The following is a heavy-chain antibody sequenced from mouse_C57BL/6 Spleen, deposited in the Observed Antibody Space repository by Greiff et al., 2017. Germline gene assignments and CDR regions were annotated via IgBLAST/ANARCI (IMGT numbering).Heavy chain of an antibody. Sequence: QVQLQQPGAELVKPGASVKLSCKASGYTFTSYWMHWVKQRPGQGLEWIGMIHPNSGSTNYNEKFKSKATLTVDKSSSTAYMQLGSLTSEDSAVYYCARSGYEAYYAMDYWGQGTSVTVSS. J-gene: IGHJ4*01. V-gene: IGHV1-64*01. CDR1: GYTFTSYW. CDR3: ARSGYEAYYAMDY. CDR2: IHPNSGST. D-gene: IGHD2-10*02.